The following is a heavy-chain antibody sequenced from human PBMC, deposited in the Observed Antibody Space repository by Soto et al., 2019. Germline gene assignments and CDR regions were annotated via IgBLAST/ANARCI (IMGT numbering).Heavy chain of an antibody. CDR1: GFTLSTYR. V-gene: IGHV3-21*01. J-gene: IGHJ6*02. CDR2: ISASSAQI. D-gene: IGHD3-10*01. CDR3: SRGSTSCNSITCYGSRGMDV. Sequence: EVNVVESGGGLVTPGGSLRLSCAASGFTLSTYRGNWVLQALGKGLEGVSSISASSAQIHYGDSVRGRFTSSKDNAKNSLYLQMASLRAEDTAVYFCSRGSTSCNSITCYGSRGMDVCGQGTTVTVSS.